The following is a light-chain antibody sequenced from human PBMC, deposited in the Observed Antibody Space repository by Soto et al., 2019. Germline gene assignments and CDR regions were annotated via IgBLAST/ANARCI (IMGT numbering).Light chain of an antibody. CDR2: DAS. CDR1: QSVSSG. J-gene: IGKJ5*01. CDR3: QQHNKWPIT. Sequence: EMVMTQSPATLSVSPGERATLSCRASQSVSSGLAWYQQKSGQAPRLLIYDASTRATNIPARFSGSGSGTEFTLTISSLQSKDFAVYYCQQHNKWPITFGQGPRLEIK. V-gene: IGKV3-15*01.